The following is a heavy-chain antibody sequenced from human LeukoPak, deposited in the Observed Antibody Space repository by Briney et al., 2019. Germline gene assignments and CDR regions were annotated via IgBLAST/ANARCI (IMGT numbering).Heavy chain of an antibody. V-gene: IGHV3-21*01. CDR3: AREEGFDY. CDR1: GFTFSDYA. CDR2: ISSSSSYI. J-gene: IGHJ4*02. Sequence: TGGSLRLSCAASGFTFSDYAMSWVRQAPGKGLEWVSSISSSSSYIYYADSVKGRFTISRDNAKNSLYLQMNSLRAEDTAVYYCAREEGFDYWGQGTLVTVSS.